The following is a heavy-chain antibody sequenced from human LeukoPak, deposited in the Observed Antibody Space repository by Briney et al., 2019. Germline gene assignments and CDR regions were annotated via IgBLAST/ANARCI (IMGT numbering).Heavy chain of an antibody. CDR1: GDSISGYY. CDR2: IYYSGST. Sequence: SETLSLTCTVSGDSISGYYWSWIRQPPGKGLEWIGYIYYSGSTNYNPSLKSRVTISVDTSKNQFSLKLSSVTAADTAVYYCARDVAVAGDHYGMDVWGQGTTVTVSS. CDR3: ARDVAVAGDHYGMDV. V-gene: IGHV4-59*01. J-gene: IGHJ6*02. D-gene: IGHD6-19*01.